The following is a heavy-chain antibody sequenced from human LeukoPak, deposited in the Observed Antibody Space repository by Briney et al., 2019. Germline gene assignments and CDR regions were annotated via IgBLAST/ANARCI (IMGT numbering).Heavy chain of an antibody. CDR1: GFTFSDYY. V-gene: IGHV3-11*01. CDR2: ISSSGSTI. J-gene: IGHJ1*01. Sequence: GGSLRLSCAASGFTFSDYYMSWIRQAPGKGLEWVSYISSSGSTIYYADSVKGRFTISRDNAKNSLYLQMNGLRAEDTAVYYCARQLNYYDSSGYYVQHWGQGTLVTVSS. CDR3: ARQLNYYDSSGYYVQH. D-gene: IGHD3-22*01.